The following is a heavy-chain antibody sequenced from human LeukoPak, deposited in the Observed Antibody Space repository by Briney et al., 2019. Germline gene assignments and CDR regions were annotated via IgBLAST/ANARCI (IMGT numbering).Heavy chain of an antibody. D-gene: IGHD3-22*01. J-gene: IGHJ5*02. CDR3: ARERWPARFTMIVVGRSWFDP. CDR1: GYTVTELS. Sequence: ASVKVSCKVSGYTVTELSMHWVRQSPGKGLEWMGGFHPEDGETIYAQKFQGRVTITADKSTSTAYMELSSLRSEDTAVYYCARERWPARFTMIVVGRSWFDPWGQGTLVTVSS. V-gene: IGHV1-24*01. CDR2: FHPEDGET.